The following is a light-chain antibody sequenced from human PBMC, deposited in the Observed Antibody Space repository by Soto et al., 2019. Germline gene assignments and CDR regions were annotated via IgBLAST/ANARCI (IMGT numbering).Light chain of an antibody. J-gene: IGLJ3*02. CDR2: EAN. Sequence: QSALTQPASVSGSPGQSITISCTGTSSDVGSYNLVSWYQQHPGKAPKLMIYEANKRPSGVSDRFSGSIDSSSNSASLTISGLKTEDEADYYCQSYDSSNHWVFGGGTKLTVL. V-gene: IGLV2-14*02. CDR3: QSYDSSNHWV. CDR1: SSDVGSYNL.